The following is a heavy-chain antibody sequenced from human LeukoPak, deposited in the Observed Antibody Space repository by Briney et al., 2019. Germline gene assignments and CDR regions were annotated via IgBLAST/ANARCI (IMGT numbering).Heavy chain of an antibody. Sequence: PGGSLRLSCAASGFTFSSYSMNWVRQAPGKGLEWVSSISSSSSYIYYADSVKGRFTISRDNAKNSLYLQMNSLRAEDTAVYHCARDKGDYDTSGSLFVFGGQGTLVTVSS. CDR2: ISSSSSYI. J-gene: IGHJ4*02. CDR3: ARDKGDYDTSGSLFVF. D-gene: IGHD3-22*01. V-gene: IGHV3-21*01. CDR1: GFTFSSYS.